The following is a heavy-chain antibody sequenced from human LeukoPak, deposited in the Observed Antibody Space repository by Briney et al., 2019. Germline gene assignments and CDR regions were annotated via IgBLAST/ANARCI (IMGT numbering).Heavy chain of an antibody. J-gene: IGHJ3*02. V-gene: IGHV4-34*01. CDR3: ARGGRRRAFDI. Sequence: SETLSLTCAVYGGSFSGYYWSWIRQPPGKGLEWIGEINHSGSTNYNPSLKSRVTISVDTSQNQFSLKLSSVTAADTAVYYCARGGRRRAFDIWGQGTMVTVSS. CDR2: INHSGST. CDR1: GGSFSGYY. D-gene: IGHD1-14*01.